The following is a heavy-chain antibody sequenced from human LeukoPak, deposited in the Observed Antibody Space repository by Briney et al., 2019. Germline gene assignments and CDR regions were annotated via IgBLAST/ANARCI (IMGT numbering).Heavy chain of an antibody. CDR1: GFTFSNAW. CDR3: TTGRLHSGYDCVAGC. Sequence: PGGSLRLSCAASGFTFSNAWMNWVRQAPGKGLEWVGRIKRKTDGGTTDYAAPVKGRFTISRDDSDNTLYLQMNSLEREDTAVYYCTTGRLHSGYDCVAGCWGQGTLVTVSS. J-gene: IGHJ4*02. V-gene: IGHV3-15*01. CDR2: IKRKTDGGTT. D-gene: IGHD5-12*01.